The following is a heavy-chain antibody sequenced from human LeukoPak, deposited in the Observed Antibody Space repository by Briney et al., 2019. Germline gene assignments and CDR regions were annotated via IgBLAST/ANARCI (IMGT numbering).Heavy chain of an antibody. CDR2: IYYSGST. CDR3: ARHPRVATNFDY. CDR1: GGSISSYY. D-gene: IGHD5-12*01. J-gene: IGHJ4*02. V-gene: IGHV4-59*08. Sequence: PSEALSLTCTVSGGSISSYYWSWIRQPPGKGLEWIGYIYYSGSTNYNPSLKSRVTISVDTSKSQFSLKLSSVTAADTAVYYCARHPRVATNFDYWGQGTLVTVSS.